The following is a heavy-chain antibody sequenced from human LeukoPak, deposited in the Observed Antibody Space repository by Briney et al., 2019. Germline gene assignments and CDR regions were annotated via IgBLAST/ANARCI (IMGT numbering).Heavy chain of an antibody. V-gene: IGHV3-23*01. CDR2: IGGSGDKT. CDR1: GFTFNRNA. D-gene: IGHD6-19*01. Sequence: GGSLRLSYAASGFTFNRNAISWVRQAPGKGLEWVSTIGGSGDKTFYADSVKGRFTISRDNSKNMLHLQMSSLTGEDTALYYCVRRGDASSGWGDHDYWGQGALVTVSS. CDR3: VRRGDASSGWGDHDY. J-gene: IGHJ4*02.